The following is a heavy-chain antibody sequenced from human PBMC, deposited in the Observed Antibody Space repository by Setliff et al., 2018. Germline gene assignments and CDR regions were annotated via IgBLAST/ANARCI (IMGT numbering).Heavy chain of an antibody. CDR3: ARQPPLNWAIPFDL. CDR2: INHRGST. CDR1: GGTFSDYH. J-gene: IGHJ3*01. V-gene: IGHV4-34*01. D-gene: IGHD7-27*01. Sequence: SETLSLTCAAYGGTFSDYHWTWIRQSPEKGLEWIGEINHRGSTNYNPSLKSRVTISIDTSKDQFSLHLSSMTAADTAVYYCARQPPLNWAIPFDLWGQGKRVTVSS.